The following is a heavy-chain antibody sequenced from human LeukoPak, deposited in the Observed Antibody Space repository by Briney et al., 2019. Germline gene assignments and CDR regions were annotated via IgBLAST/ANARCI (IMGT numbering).Heavy chain of an antibody. Sequence: GASVKVSCKASGYTFTGYYMHWVRQAPGQGLECMGWINPNSGGTNYAQKFQGRVTMTRDTSISTAYMELSRLRSDDTAVYYCARVRSVGSSGYYPDMRIDYWGQGTLVTVSS. CDR2: INPNSGGT. D-gene: IGHD3-22*01. CDR3: ARVRSVGSSGYYPDMRIDY. CDR1: GYTFTGYY. V-gene: IGHV1-2*02. J-gene: IGHJ4*02.